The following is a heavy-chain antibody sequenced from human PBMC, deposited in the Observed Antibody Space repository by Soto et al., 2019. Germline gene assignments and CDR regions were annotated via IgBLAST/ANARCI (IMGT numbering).Heavy chain of an antibody. V-gene: IGHV3-15*01. CDR2: IKSKTDGGTT. CDR3: TTILGHQLLLSYDH. CDR1: GFTFSTAW. J-gene: IGHJ5*02. D-gene: IGHD2-2*01. Sequence: PGRSRRLGCAASGFTFSTAWMSWVRQAPGKGLEWVGRIKSKTDGGTTDYAAPVKGRFTISRDDSKNTLYLQMNSLKTEDTAVYYCTTILGHQLLLSYDHWGQGTLVTVSS.